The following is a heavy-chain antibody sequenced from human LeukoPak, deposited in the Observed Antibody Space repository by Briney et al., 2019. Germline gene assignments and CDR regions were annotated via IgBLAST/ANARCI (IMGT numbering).Heavy chain of an antibody. V-gene: IGHV1-18*01. D-gene: IGHD5-12*01. CDR3: ARGGAPKRERHSYYYYYYMDV. CDR1: GYTFTSYG. CDR2: ISAYNGNI. Sequence: GASVKVSCKASGYTFTSYGISWVRQAPGQGLEWMGWISAYNGNINYAQKLQGRVTMTTDTSTSTAYMELRSLRSDDTAVYYCARGGAPKRERHSYYYYYYMDVWGKGTTVTVSS. J-gene: IGHJ6*03.